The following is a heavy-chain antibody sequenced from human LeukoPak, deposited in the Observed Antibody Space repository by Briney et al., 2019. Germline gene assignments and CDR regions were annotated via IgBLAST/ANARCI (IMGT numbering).Heavy chain of an antibody. CDR3: AKDRDRTAMPQDFDY. Sequence: GGSLRLSCAVSGFTFSSYAMSWVRQAPGKGLGWVSTISGSGGTTYYADSVKGRFTISRDNSKNTLYLQMNSLRAEDTAVYYCAKDRDRTAMPQDFDYWGQGTLVTVSS. D-gene: IGHD5-18*01. CDR2: ISGSGGTT. CDR1: GFTFSSYA. J-gene: IGHJ4*02. V-gene: IGHV3-23*01.